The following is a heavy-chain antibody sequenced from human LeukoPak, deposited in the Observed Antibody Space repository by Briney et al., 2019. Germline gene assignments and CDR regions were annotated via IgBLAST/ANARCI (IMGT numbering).Heavy chain of an antibody. CDR2: IIPIFGTA. Sequence: GASVKVSCKVSGYTLTELSMHWVRQAPGKGLEWMGGIIPIFGTANYAQKFQGRVTITADESTSTAYMELSSLRSEDTAVYYCATMVVPAAPHYYYYGMDVWGQGTTVTVSS. J-gene: IGHJ6*02. CDR1: GYTLTELS. CDR3: ATMVVPAAPHYYYYGMDV. V-gene: IGHV1-69*13. D-gene: IGHD2-2*01.